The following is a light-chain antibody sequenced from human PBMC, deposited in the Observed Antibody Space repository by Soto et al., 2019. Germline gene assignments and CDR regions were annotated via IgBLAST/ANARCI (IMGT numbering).Light chain of an antibody. V-gene: IGLV4-69*01. Sequence: QSVLTQSPSASASLGASVKLTCTLSSGHSSYAIAWHQQQPEKGPRYLMKINSDGSHSKGDGIPDRFSGSSSGAERYLTNSSLQSEDEADYYCQTWGTGILVFGGGTKLTVL. J-gene: IGLJ2*01. CDR2: INSDGSH. CDR1: SGHSSYA. CDR3: QTWGTGILV.